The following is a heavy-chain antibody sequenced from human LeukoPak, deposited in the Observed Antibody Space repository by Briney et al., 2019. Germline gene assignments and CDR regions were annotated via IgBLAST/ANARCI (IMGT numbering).Heavy chain of an antibody. V-gene: IGHV3-30*18. D-gene: IGHD3-10*01. CDR1: GFTFSSYG. CDR2: ISYDGSNK. CDR3: AKDEGPITMVRGVIISPYFDY. Sequence: GGSLRLSCAASGFTFSSYGMHWVRQAPGKGLEWVAVISYDGSNKYYADSVKGRFTISRDNSKNTPYLQMNSLRAEDTAVYYCAKDEGPITMVRGVIISPYFDYWGQGTLVTVSS. J-gene: IGHJ4*02.